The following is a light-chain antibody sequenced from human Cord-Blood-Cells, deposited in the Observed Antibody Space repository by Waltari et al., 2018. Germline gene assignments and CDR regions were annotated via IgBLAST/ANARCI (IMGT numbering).Light chain of an antibody. CDR1: QSISSY. CDR2: AAS. CDR3: QQSYSTPYT. Sequence: DIQMTQSPSSLSASVGDRVTITCRASQSISSYLNWYLQKPGKAPKLLIYAASSLQSGVPSSFSGSGSGTDFTLTISSLQPEDVATYYCQQSYSTPYTFGQGTKLEIK. J-gene: IGKJ2*01. V-gene: IGKV1-39*01.